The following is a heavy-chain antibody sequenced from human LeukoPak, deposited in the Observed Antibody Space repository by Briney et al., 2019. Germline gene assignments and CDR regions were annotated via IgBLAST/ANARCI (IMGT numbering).Heavy chain of an antibody. J-gene: IGHJ4*02. V-gene: IGHV3-9*01. CDR2: ISWNSGSI. CDR1: GFTLNDYG. Sequence: PGGSLRLSCAASGFTLNDYGMHWVRQAPGKGLEWVSGISWNSGSIDYADSVKGRFTISRDNAKNSLFLQMNSLRPEDTAFYYCAKAEGFFGGYYDHWGQGTLVTVSS. D-gene: IGHD4-23*01. CDR3: AKAEGFFGGYYDH.